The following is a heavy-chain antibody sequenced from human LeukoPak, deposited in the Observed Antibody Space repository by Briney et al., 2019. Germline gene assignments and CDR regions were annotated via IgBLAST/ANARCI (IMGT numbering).Heavy chain of an antibody. Sequence: ASVKVSCKASGYTFIDYYMYWVRQAPGQGLECMGWINPNSGGTNYAQKFQGRVTMTRDTSISTAYMELSRLRSDDTAVYYCARGSSSSWILDYWGQGTLVTVSS. J-gene: IGHJ4*02. CDR3: ARGSSSSWILDY. CDR1: GYTFIDYY. CDR2: INPNSGGT. V-gene: IGHV1-2*02. D-gene: IGHD6-13*01.